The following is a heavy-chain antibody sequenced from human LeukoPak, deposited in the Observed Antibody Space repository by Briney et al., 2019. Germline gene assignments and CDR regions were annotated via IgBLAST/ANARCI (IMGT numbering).Heavy chain of an antibody. V-gene: IGHV3-33*01. D-gene: IGHD6-13*01. CDR2: IWYDASNK. CDR3: VRGVGVSRFDYLDS. CDR1: GFTFSSFG. J-gene: IGHJ4*02. Sequence: GRSLTLSCAASGFTFSSFGMHWVRQAPGKGLEWVAVIWYDASNKYYADSVKGRFTISRDNSKNTLYLQMNSLRDDDTAVYYCVRGVGVSRFDYLDSWGQGTLVIVSS.